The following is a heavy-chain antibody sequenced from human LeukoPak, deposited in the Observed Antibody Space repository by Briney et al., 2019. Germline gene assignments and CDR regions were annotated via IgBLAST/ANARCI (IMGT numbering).Heavy chain of an antibody. CDR1: GYTFTGYY. Sequence: ASVKVSCKASGYTFTGYYMHWVRQAPGQGLEWMGWINPNSGGTNYAQKFQGRVTMTRDTSISTAYMELSRLRSDDPAVYYCATLWFGELLLDYWGQGTLVTVSS. J-gene: IGHJ4*02. V-gene: IGHV1-2*02. D-gene: IGHD3-10*01. CDR3: ATLWFGELLLDY. CDR2: INPNSGGT.